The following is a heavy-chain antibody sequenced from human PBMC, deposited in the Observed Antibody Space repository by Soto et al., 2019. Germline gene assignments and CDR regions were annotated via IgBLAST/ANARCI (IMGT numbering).Heavy chain of an antibody. V-gene: IGHV4-4*02. CDR2: VYHSGNT. CDR1: GDSIRSDKW. Sequence: SETLSLTCAVSGDSIRSDKWWSWVRQPPGKGLEWIGEVYHSGNTNYNPSLKSRVIISVDKSKNQFSLKLSSVTDADTAMYYCARGERQQQRDYWGQGTLVTVSS. J-gene: IGHJ4*02. CDR3: ARGERQQQRDY. D-gene: IGHD6-13*01.